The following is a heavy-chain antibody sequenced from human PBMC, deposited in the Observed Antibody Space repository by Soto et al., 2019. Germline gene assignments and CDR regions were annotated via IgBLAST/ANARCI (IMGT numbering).Heavy chain of an antibody. D-gene: IGHD3-22*01. Sequence: PSETLSLTCAVYGGSFSGYYWSWIRQPPGKGLEWIGEINHSGSTNYNPSLKSRVTISVDTSKNQFSLKLSSVTAADTAVYYCARSLGGYYLDYWGQGTLVTVSS. V-gene: IGHV4-34*01. CDR2: INHSGST. CDR3: ARSLGGYYLDY. J-gene: IGHJ4*02. CDR1: GGSFSGYY.